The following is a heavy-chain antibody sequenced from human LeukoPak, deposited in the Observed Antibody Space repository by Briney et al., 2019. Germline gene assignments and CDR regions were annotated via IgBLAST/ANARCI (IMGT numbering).Heavy chain of an antibody. CDR3: ARLGIAAGDY. CDR1: GGSISSSSFY. V-gene: IGHV4-39*01. D-gene: IGHD6-13*01. CDR2: IYFSGNT. J-gene: IGHJ4*02. Sequence: PSETLSLTCTVSGGSISSSSFYWGWIRQPPGKGLEWIGSIYFSGNTYYNPSLKSRVTISVDMSKNQFSLRLSSVTAADTAVYYCARLGIAAGDYWGQGTLVTVSS.